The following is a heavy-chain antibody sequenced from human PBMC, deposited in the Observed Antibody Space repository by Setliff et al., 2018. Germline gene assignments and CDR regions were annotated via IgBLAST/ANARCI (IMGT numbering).Heavy chain of an antibody. D-gene: IGHD1-20*01. V-gene: IGHV3-30*02. CDR3: AKDYSMAITVGYFQH. J-gene: IGHJ1*01. CDR2: IRYNGNNK. CDR1: GFTFSSYG. Sequence: GGSLRLSCAASGFTFSSYGMHWVRQAPGKGLEWVAFIRYNGNNKYYVDSVKGRFTISRDNSKNTLYLEMNSLRAEDTAVYYCAKDYSMAITVGYFQHWGHGTLVTAPQ.